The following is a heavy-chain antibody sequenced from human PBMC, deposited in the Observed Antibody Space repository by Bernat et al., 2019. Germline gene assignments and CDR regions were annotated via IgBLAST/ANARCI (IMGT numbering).Heavy chain of an antibody. CDR1: GGSISSFY. CDR2: IYYSGST. CDR3: AGQTGGYYLW. V-gene: IGHV4-59*08. D-gene: IGHD3-22*01. J-gene: IGHJ4*02. Sequence: QVQLQESGPGLVKPSETLSLTCTVSGGSISSFYWTWIRQPPGKGLEWIGYIYYSGSTNYNPSLKSRVTISVDTSKNQFSLKLSSVTAADTAVYYCAGQTGGYYLWWGQGTLVTVSS.